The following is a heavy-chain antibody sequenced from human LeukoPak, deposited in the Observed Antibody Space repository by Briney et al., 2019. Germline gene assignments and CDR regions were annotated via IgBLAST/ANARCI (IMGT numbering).Heavy chain of an antibody. J-gene: IGHJ4*02. CDR3: TTVVLLWFGELFGYYFDY. CDR1: GFTSSNAW. V-gene: IGHV3-15*01. CDR2: IKSKTDGGTT. D-gene: IGHD3-10*01. Sequence: GGSLRLSCAASGFTSSNAWMSWVRQAPGKGLEWVGRIKSKTDGGTTDYAAPVKGRFTISRDDSKNTLYLQMNSLKTEDTAVYYCTTVVLLWFGELFGYYFDYWGQGTLVTVSS.